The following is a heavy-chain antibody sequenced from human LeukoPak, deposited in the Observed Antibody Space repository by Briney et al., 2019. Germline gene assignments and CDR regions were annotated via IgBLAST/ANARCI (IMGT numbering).Heavy chain of an antibody. J-gene: IGHJ4*02. CDR3: ASHRRSHGAEY. CDR2: VYYTGST. Sequence: PSETLSLTCTVSGGSFEHYFWSWIRQPPGKGLEFLGYVYYTGSTDYSPPLKSRLTISADTAKNQFSLNLRSVTAADTAVYFCASHRRSHGAEYWGQGTLVTVSS. V-gene: IGHV4-59*08. CDR1: GGSFEHYF. D-gene: IGHD5-18*01.